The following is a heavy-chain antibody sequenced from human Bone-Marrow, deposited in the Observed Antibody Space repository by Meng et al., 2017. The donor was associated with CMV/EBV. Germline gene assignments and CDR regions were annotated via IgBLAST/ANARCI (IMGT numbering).Heavy chain of an antibody. Sequence: GESLKISCAASGFTFSNYGMHWVRQAPGKGLEWVAFIRHDGANEYYADSVKGRFTVSRDNSKNALYLQMDSLRAEDTAVYYCAKCSDSRSYNCASDYWGQGTLVTVSS. J-gene: IGHJ4*02. CDR2: IRHDGANE. D-gene: IGHD5-24*01. CDR1: GFTFSNYG. CDR3: AKCSDSRSYNCASDY. V-gene: IGHV3-30*02.